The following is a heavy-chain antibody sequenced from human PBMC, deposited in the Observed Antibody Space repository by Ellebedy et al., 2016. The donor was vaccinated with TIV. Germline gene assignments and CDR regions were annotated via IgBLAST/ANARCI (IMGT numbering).Heavy chain of an antibody. CDR1: GFTFTTYP. CDR2: ITGSGGST. J-gene: IGHJ4*02. D-gene: IGHD2-21*01. CDR3: ANKAGYCDGDCYGPFNY. Sequence: GGSLRLXCVTSGFTFTTYPMSWVRQAPGKGLEWVSAITGSGGSTYYADSVKGRFTISRDNSKNTLYLQMNNLRAEDTALYYCANKAGYCDGDCYGPFNYWGQGTLVTVSS. V-gene: IGHV3-23*01.